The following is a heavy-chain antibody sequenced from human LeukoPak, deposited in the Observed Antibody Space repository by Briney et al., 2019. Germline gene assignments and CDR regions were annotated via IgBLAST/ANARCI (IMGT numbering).Heavy chain of an antibody. V-gene: IGHV3-23*01. Sequence: GGSLRLSCAASGFTFSSYAMSWVRQAPGKGLEWVSAISGSGGSTYYADSVKGRFTISRDNSKNTLYLQMNSLRAEDTAVYYCARVGVVVTATRYYFDSWGQGTLVTVSS. CDR2: ISGSGGST. D-gene: IGHD2-15*01. CDR3: ARVGVVVTATRYYFDS. CDR1: GFTFSSYA. J-gene: IGHJ4*02.